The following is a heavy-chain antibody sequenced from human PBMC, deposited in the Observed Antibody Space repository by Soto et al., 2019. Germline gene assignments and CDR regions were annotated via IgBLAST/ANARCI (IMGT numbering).Heavy chain of an antibody. D-gene: IGHD2-15*01. CDR3: PNDQTNQPRIFSDVSRYSWSY. Sequence: GGSLRLSCAASGFTFSSYAMSWVRQAPGKGLEWVSTISGSGGTIYYADSVKGRFTISRDNSQNTLHLHMGSLRAEDTARYFCPNDQTNQPRIFSDVSRYSWSYWGQGT. J-gene: IGHJ4*02. V-gene: IGHV3-23*01. CDR2: ISGSGGTI. CDR1: GFTFSSYA.